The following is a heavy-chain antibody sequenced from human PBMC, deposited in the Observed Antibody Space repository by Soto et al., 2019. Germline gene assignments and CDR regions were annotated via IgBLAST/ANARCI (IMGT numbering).Heavy chain of an antibody. Sequence: PGGSLRLSCAASGFSFRNYAMSWVRQAPGKGLEWISTLTGSSSNIYYADSVTGRFAISRDNSRNTLYLQMNSLTAEDTAVYYCANGRATYGLLTHDYWGQGTLVTV. J-gene: IGHJ4*02. V-gene: IGHV3-23*01. D-gene: IGHD3-10*01. CDR1: GFSFRNYA. CDR2: LTGSSSNI. CDR3: ANGRATYGLLTHDY.